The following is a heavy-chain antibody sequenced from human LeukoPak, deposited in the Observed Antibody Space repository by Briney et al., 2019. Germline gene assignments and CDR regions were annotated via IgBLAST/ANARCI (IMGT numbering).Heavy chain of an antibody. D-gene: IGHD3-3*01. V-gene: IGHV3-23*01. J-gene: IGHJ4*02. Sequence: GGSLRLSCAASGFTFSSYAMSWVRQAPGKGLEWVSAISGSGGSTYYADSVKGRFTISRDNSKNTPYLQMNSLRAEDTAVYYCAKSITTYYDFWSGYYFVSFDYWGQGTLVTVSS. CDR2: ISGSGGST. CDR3: AKSITTYYDFWSGYYFVSFDY. CDR1: GFTFSSYA.